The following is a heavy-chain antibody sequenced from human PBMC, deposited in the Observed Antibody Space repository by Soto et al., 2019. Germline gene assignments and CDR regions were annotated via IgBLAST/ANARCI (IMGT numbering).Heavy chain of an antibody. CDR2: ISGRTNYT. V-gene: IGHV3-11*06. CDR1: GFTFNDHY. J-gene: IGHJ5*02. D-gene: IGHD2-21*01. Sequence: GSLRLSCAASGFTFNDHYMSWIRQAPGKGLEWVSYISGRTNYTKYAGSVRGRFIISRDNTKNSVYLLMTNLTAEDTAVYYCARRQRTVVATRLQDSFDPWGQGTLVTVSS. CDR3: ARRQRTVVATRLQDSFDP.